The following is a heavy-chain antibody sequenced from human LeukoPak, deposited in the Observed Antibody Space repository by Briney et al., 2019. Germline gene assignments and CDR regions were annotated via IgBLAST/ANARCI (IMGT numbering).Heavy chain of an antibody. V-gene: IGHV4-61*02. CDR1: GGSISSGSYY. CDR3: ARGHSSSSGRGRVDY. CDR2: IYTSGST. J-gene: IGHJ4*02. Sequence: SETLSLTCTVSGGSISSGSYYWSWIRQPAGKGLEWIGRIYTSGSTNYNPSLKSRVTIAVDTSKNQFCLKLSSVTAADTAVYYCARGHSSSSGRGRVDYWGQGTLVTVSS. D-gene: IGHD6-6*01.